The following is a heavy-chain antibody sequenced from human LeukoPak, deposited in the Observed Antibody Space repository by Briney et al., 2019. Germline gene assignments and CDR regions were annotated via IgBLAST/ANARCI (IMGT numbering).Heavy chain of an antibody. V-gene: IGHV4-30-4*08. Sequence: SQTLSLTRTVSGGSISSGDYYWSWIRQPPGKGLEWIGYIYYSGSTYYNPSLKSRVTISVDTSKNQFSLKLSSVTAADTAVYYCASMGYYFGSGLRFDPWGQGTLVTVSS. D-gene: IGHD3-22*01. CDR3: ASMGYYFGSGLRFDP. J-gene: IGHJ5*02. CDR2: IYYSGST. CDR1: GGSISSGDYY.